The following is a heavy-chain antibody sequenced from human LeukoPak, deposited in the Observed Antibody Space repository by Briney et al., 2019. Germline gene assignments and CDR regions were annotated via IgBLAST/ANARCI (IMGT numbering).Heavy chain of an antibody. D-gene: IGHD3-9*01. CDR3: AVSTYYDILTGPNHYYYGMDV. CDR2: IIPIFGTA. J-gene: IGHJ6*02. CDR1: GGTFSSYA. Sequence: GSSVKVSCKASGGTFSSYAISWVRQAPGQGLEWMGGIIPIFGTANYAQKFQGRVTITADESRSTAYMELSSLRSEDTAVYYCAVSTYYDILTGPNHYYYGMDVWGQGTTVTVSS. V-gene: IGHV1-69*01.